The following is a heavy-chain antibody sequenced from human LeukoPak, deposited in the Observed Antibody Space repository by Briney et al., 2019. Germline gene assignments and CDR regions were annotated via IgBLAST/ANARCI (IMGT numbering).Heavy chain of an antibody. D-gene: IGHD2-2*01. CDR1: GFTFSSNW. CDR3: ARAAQSMTSAVSWFDP. Sequence: PGGSLRLSCAASGFTFSSNWMHWVRQAPGKGLVWVSRISGDGSTTNYADSVKGRFTISRDNAKNTLYLQMDSLRAEDTAVYYCARAAQSMTSAVSWFDPWGQGTLVTVSS. J-gene: IGHJ5*02. CDR2: ISGDGSTT. V-gene: IGHV3-74*01.